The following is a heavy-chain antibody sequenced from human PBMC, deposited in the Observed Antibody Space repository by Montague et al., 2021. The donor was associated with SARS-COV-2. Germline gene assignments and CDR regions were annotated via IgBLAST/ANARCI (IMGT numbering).Heavy chain of an antibody. CDR3: ARGEWLRGGMDV. CDR1: GGSISSYY. D-gene: IGHD5-12*01. Sequence: SETLSLTCTVSGGSISSYYWSWIRQPPGNGLEWIGHVFDSGSTNYNPSLKSRVTISVDTSKNQFSLKLSSVTAADTAVYYCARGEWLRGGMDVWGQGPTVTVSS. CDR2: VFDSGST. J-gene: IGHJ6*02. V-gene: IGHV4-59*13.